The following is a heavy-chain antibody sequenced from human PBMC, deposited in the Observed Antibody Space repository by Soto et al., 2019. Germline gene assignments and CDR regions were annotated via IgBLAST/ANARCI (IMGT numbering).Heavy chain of an antibody. CDR1: GGSISSGGYY. Sequence: PSETLSLTCTVSGGSISSGGYYWSWIRQHPGKGLEWIGYIYYSGSTYYNPSLKSRVTISVDTSKNQFSLKLSSVTAADTAVYYCARGLAVAGAFDIWGQGTMVTVSS. CDR2: IYYSGST. V-gene: IGHV4-31*03. CDR3: ARGLAVAGAFDI. J-gene: IGHJ3*02. D-gene: IGHD6-19*01.